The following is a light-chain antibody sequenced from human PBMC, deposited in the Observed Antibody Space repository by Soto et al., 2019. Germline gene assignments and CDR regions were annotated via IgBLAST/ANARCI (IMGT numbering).Light chain of an antibody. CDR3: QQYNNWPLWT. V-gene: IGKV3-15*01. J-gene: IGKJ1*01. CDR2: GAS. CDR1: QSVSSN. Sequence: EIVVTQSPGTLSLSPGEGATLSCRASQSVSSNLAWYQQKPGQAPRLLIYGASTRATGIPARFSGSGSGTEFTLTISSLQSEDFAVYYCQQYNNWPLWTFGQGTKVDIK.